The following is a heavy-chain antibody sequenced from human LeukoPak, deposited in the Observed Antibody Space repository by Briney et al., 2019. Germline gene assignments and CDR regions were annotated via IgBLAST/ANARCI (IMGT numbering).Heavy chain of an antibody. CDR1: GFTFSTYG. Sequence: GGSLRLSCAASGFTFSTYGMNWVRQAPGKGLEWVSGITPDAGRTYYADSVKGRFTIYRDNSKNTVYLQMNSLGAEDTAVYYCVQDWAWGAFGYWGQGTLVTVSS. CDR2: ITPDAGRT. CDR3: VQDWAWGAFGY. D-gene: IGHD7-27*01. J-gene: IGHJ4*02. V-gene: IGHV3-23*01.